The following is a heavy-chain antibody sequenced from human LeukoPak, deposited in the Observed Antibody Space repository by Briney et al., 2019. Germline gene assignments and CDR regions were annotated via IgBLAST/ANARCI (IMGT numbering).Heavy chain of an antibody. V-gene: IGHV3-33*06. Sequence: GRSLRLSCTTSGFTFSHYAMHWVRQAPGKGLEWVAVIWNDGSDKYYGDSVKGRFTISRDNSKKSVYLQLSSLRVEDTAVYYCAKDAERGFDFSNSLQLWGQGTLVTVSS. CDR2: IWNDGSDK. CDR1: GFTFSHYA. CDR3: AKDAERGFDFSNSLQL. J-gene: IGHJ4*02. D-gene: IGHD4-11*01.